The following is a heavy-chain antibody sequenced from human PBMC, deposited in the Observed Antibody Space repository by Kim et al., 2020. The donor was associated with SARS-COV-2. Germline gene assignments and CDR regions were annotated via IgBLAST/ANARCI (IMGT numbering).Heavy chain of an antibody. Sequence: GGSLRLSCAASGFTFSDYYMSWIRQAPGKGLEWVSYISSSSSYTNYADSVKGRFTISRDNAKNSLYLQMNSLRAEDTAVYYCARYNCNGGSCHYDYWGQGTLVTVSS. J-gene: IGHJ4*02. V-gene: IGHV3-11*03. CDR2: ISSSSSYT. D-gene: IGHD2-15*01. CDR3: ARYNCNGGSCHYDY. CDR1: GFTFSDYY.